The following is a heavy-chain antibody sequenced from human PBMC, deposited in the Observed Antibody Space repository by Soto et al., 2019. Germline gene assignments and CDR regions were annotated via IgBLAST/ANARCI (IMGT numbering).Heavy chain of an antibody. D-gene: IGHD3-10*01. CDR1: GGSFSGYY. V-gene: IGHV4-34*01. CDR3: ARGRFGEFGPVGGVDY. J-gene: IGHJ4*02. CDR2: INHSGST. Sequence: QVQLQQWGAGLLKPSETLSLTCAVYGGSFSGYYWSWIRQPPGKGLEWIGEINHSGSTNYNPSLKSRVTISVDTSKNQFSLKLRSVTAADTAVYYCARGRFGEFGPVGGVDYWGQGTLVTVSS.